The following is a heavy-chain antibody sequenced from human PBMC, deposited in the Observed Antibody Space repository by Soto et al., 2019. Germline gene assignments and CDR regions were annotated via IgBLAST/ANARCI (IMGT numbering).Heavy chain of an antibody. CDR2: IYPGDSDT. CDR3: ARQSIAARRGYYGMDV. Sequence: LGESLKISCKGSGYSFTSYWIGWVRQMPGKGLEWMGIIYPGDSDTRYSPSFQGQVTISADKSISTAYLQWSSLKASDTAMYYCARQSIAARRGYYGMDVWGQGTTVTVSS. J-gene: IGHJ6*02. D-gene: IGHD6-6*01. V-gene: IGHV5-51*01. CDR1: GYSFTSYW.